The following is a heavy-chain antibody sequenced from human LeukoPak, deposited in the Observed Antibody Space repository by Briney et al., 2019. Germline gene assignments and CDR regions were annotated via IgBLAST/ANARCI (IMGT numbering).Heavy chain of an antibody. CDR1: GFTFSSYW. CDR3: ARWRVLGAFDI. D-gene: IGHD6-19*01. J-gene: IGHJ3*02. Sequence: GGSLRLYCAASGFTFSSYWMSWVRQAPGKGLEWVANIKQDGSEKYYVDSVKGRFTISRDNAKNSLYLQMNSLRAEDTAVYYCARWRVLGAFDIWGQGTMVTVSS. V-gene: IGHV3-7*01. CDR2: IKQDGSEK.